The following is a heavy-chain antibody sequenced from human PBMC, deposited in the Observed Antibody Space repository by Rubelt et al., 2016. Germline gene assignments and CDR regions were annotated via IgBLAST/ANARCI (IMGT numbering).Heavy chain of an antibody. CDR1: GYTFTSYG. Sequence: QVQLVQSGAEVKKPGASVKVSCKASGYTFTSYGISWVRQAPGQGLEWMGWISAYNGNTNYAQKLQGRVTMTTDPSTSTAYMGLRSLRSDDTAVYYCARDRTWLVPGLDAFDIWGQGTMVTVSS. CDR3: ARDRTWLVPGLDAFDI. J-gene: IGHJ3*02. D-gene: IGHD6-19*01. V-gene: IGHV1-18*01. CDR2: ISAYNGNT.